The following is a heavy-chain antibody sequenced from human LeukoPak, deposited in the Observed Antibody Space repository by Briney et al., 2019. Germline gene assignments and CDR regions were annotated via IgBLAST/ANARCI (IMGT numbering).Heavy chain of an antibody. V-gene: IGHV7-4-1*02. CDR1: GYTFSTYP. Sequence: ASVKVSCKASGYTFSTYPINWVRQAPGQGLEWMGWVNTNTGSPTYAQGLTGRFFFSLGASFSTAFLLINSLKAEETDLEYCVRGIDTPAYFKYWGEGTVVPVSS. CDR2: VNTNTGSP. J-gene: IGHJ4*02. CDR3: VRGIDTPAYFKY. D-gene: IGHD3-16*01.